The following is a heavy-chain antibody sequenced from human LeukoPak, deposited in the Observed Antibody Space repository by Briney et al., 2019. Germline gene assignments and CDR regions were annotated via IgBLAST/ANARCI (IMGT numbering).Heavy chain of an antibody. D-gene: IGHD4/OR15-4a*01. CDR1: GDSISSYY. V-gene: IGHV4-59*08. CDR2: IYYSGST. J-gene: IGHJ4*02. Sequence: PSETLSLTCTVSGDSISSYYWSWIRQPPGKGLEWIGYIYYSGSTTYNPSLKSRVTISVDTSKNQFSLKLSSVTAADTAIYYCARHIAGANFPFDYWGQGTPVTVSS. CDR3: ARHIAGANFPFDY.